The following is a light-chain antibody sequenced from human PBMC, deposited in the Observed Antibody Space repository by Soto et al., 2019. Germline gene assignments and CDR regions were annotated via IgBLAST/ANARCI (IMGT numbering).Light chain of an antibody. CDR3: QNYNRAAWT. CDR2: GAS. CDR1: EDISNY. Sequence: DIPMTQSPSSLSASVGDRVTITCRASEDISNYLAWYQQKPGKVPKLLIYGASTLQSGVPSRFSGSGSGTDFTLTISSLQTEDVATYYCQNYNRAAWTCGQGTEVESK. J-gene: IGKJ1*01. V-gene: IGKV1-27*01.